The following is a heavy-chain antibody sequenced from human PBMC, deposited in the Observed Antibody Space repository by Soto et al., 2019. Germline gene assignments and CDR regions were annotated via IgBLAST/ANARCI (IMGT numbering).Heavy chain of an antibody. CDR2: IVPIFGTA. V-gene: IGHV1-69*13. CDR3: ATDHSSSSANWYFDL. Sequence: ASVKVSCKASGGTFSSYAISWVRQAPGQGLEWMGGIVPIFGTANYAQKFQGRVTMTADESTNTAYMELSSLRSEDTAVYYCATDHSSSSANWYFDLWGRGTLVTVSS. J-gene: IGHJ2*01. D-gene: IGHD6-6*01. CDR1: GGTFSSYA.